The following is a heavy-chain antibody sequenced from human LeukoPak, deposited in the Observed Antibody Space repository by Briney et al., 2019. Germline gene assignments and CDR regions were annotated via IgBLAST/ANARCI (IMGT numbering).Heavy chain of an antibody. CDR2: IYHSGST. Sequence: PSETLSLTCTVSGGSISSSSYYWGWIRQPPGKGLEWIGSIYHSGSTYYNPSLKSRVTISVDTSKNQFSLKLSSVTAADTAVYYCARDGGGDYGPPAYMDVWGKGTTVTVSS. J-gene: IGHJ6*03. D-gene: IGHD4-17*01. CDR3: ARDGGGDYGPPAYMDV. V-gene: IGHV4-39*07. CDR1: GGSISSSSYY.